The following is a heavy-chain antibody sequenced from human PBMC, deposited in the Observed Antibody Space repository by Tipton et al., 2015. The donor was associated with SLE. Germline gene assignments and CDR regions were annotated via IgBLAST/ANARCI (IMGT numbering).Heavy chain of an antibody. D-gene: IGHD4-17*01. CDR3: ARYGDAFDI. CDR2: IYYSGST. CDR1: GGSISSSSYY. J-gene: IGHJ3*02. V-gene: IGHV4-39*07. Sequence: TLSLTCTVSGGSISSSSYYWGWIRQPPGKGLEWIGSIYYSGSTYYNPSLKSRVTMSLDTSKNQFSLRLSSVTAADTAMYYCARYGDAFDIWGQGTMVTVSS.